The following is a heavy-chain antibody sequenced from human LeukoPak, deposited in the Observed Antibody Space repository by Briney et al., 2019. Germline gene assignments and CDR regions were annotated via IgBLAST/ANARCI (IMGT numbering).Heavy chain of an antibody. D-gene: IGHD4-17*01. J-gene: IGHJ3*02. CDR3: ASVTKSDAFDI. Sequence: PGGSLRLSCAASGFTFSSYWMSWVRQAPGKGLEWVANIKQDGSEKYYVDSVKGRFTISRGNAKNSLYLQMNSLRAEDTAVYYCASVTKSDAFDIWGQGTMVTVSS. CDR1: GFTFSSYW. CDR2: IKQDGSEK. V-gene: IGHV3-7*01.